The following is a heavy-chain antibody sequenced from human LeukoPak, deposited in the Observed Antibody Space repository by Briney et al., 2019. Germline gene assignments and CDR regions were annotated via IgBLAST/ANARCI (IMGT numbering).Heavy chain of an antibody. V-gene: IGHV3-30-3*01. D-gene: IGHD3-16*01. CDR3: ARKSFVGGDPAFDI. CDR2: ISYDGSNK. J-gene: IGHJ3*02. Sequence: TGGSLRLSCAASGFTFSSYAMHWVRQAPGKGLEWVAVISYDGSNKYYADSVKGRFTTSRDNSKNTLYLQMNSLRAEDTAVYYCARKSFVGGDPAFDIWGQGTMVTVSS. CDR1: GFTFSSYA.